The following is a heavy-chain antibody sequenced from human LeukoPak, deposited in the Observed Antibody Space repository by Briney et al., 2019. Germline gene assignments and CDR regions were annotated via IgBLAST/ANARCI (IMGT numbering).Heavy chain of an antibody. CDR1: GFSFTTHS. CDR3: AKDKEDIVLMVYAIPHNWFDP. D-gene: IGHD2-8*01. V-gene: IGHV3-30*02. J-gene: IGHJ5*02. Sequence: GGSLRLSCVTSGFSFTTHSMHWVRQAPGKGLEWVAFIRYDGSNKYYADSVKGRFTISRDNSKNTLYLQMNSLRAEDTAVYYCAKDKEDIVLMVYAIPHNWFDPWGQGTLVTVSS. CDR2: IRYDGSNK.